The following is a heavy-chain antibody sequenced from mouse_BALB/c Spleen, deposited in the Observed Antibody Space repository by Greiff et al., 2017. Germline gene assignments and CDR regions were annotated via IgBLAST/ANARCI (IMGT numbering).Heavy chain of an antibody. D-gene: IGHD2-1*01. V-gene: IGHV2-4-1*01. CDR3: ARNNGNYWFAY. CDR2: IWSGGST. J-gene: IGHJ3*01. Sequence: QVTLKVSGPGLVQPSQSLSITCTVSGFSLTSYGVHWVRQSPGKGLEWLGVIWSGGSTDYNAAFISRLSISKDNPKSQVFFKMNRLQADDTAIYYWARNNGNYWFAYWGQGTLVTVSA. CDR1: GFSLTSYG.